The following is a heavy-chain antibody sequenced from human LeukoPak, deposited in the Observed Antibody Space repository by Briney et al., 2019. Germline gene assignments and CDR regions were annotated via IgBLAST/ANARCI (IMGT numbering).Heavy chain of an antibody. CDR3: AHLIWSAQNFDY. CDR1: GYTFTGYY. CDR2: INPNSGGT. V-gene: IGHV1-2*02. Sequence: ASVKVSCKASGYTFTGYYMHWVRQAPGQGLEWMGWINPNSGGTNYAQKFQGRVTMTRDTSISTAYMELSRLRSDDTAVYYCAHLIWSAQNFDYWGQGTLVTVSS. D-gene: IGHD3/OR15-3a*01. J-gene: IGHJ4*02.